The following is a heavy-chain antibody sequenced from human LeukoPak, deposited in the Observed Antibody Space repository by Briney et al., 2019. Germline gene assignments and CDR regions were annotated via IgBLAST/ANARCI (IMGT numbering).Heavy chain of an antibody. D-gene: IGHD4-17*01. CDR2: INWNGGST. CDR3: ARDLYGDDNWFDP. CDR1: GFTFSSYG. V-gene: IGHV3-20*04. Sequence: GGSLRLSCAASGFTFSSYGMSWVRQAPGKGLEWVSGINWNGGSTGYADSVKGRFTISRDSAKNSLYLQMNSLRAEDTALYYCARDLYGDDNWFDPWGQGTLVTVSS. J-gene: IGHJ5*02.